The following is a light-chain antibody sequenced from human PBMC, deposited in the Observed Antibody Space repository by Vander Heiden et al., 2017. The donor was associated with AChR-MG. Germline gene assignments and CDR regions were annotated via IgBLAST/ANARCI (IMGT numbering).Light chain of an antibody. CDR1: QGISSY. Sequence: DIQLTQSPSLLSASVGDRVTITCRASQGISSYLAWCQQKPGEAPKLLIYGASTLQSGVPSRFSGSGSGTEFTLTISTLQPEDFATYYCQQFNSYPLTFGGGTKVEIK. CDR3: QQFNSYPLT. CDR2: GAS. J-gene: IGKJ4*01. V-gene: IGKV1-9*01.